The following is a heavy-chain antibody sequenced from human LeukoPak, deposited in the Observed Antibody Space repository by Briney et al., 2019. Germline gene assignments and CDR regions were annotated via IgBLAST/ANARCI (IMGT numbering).Heavy chain of an antibody. CDR1: GYTFTGYY. Sequence: GASVKVSCKASGYTFTGYYMHWVRQAPGQGLEWMGRINPNSGGTNYAQKFQGRVTITRDTSASTAYMELSSLRSEDTAVYYCARDQVYSSGWYYWGQGTLVTVSS. V-gene: IGHV1-2*06. J-gene: IGHJ4*02. CDR3: ARDQVYSSGWYY. CDR2: INPNSGGT. D-gene: IGHD6-19*01.